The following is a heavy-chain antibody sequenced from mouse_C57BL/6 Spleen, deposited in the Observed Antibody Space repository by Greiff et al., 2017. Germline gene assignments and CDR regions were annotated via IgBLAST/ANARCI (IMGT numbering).Heavy chain of an antibody. V-gene: IGHV5-6*01. Sequence: EVQVVESGGDLVKPGGSLKLSCAASGFPFSSYGMSWVRQTPDKRLEWVATISSGGSYTYYPDSVKGRFTISRDNAKNTLYLQMSSLKSEDTAMYYCARHEGEGYDGGEVDYWGQGTTLTVSS. CDR3: ARHEGEGYDGGEVDY. CDR1: GFPFSSYG. CDR2: ISSGGSYT. J-gene: IGHJ2*01. D-gene: IGHD2-2*01.